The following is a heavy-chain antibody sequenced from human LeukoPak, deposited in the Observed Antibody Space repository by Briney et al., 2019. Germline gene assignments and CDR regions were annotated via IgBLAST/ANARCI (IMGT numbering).Heavy chain of an antibody. Sequence: GGSLRLSGAASGFTFSNAWMSWVRQASGKGLEWVGRIKSKSDGGTTDYAAPVKGRFTISRDDSKNTLYLQMNSLKTEDTAVYYCTTDPYASRSYYSSFVPWSQGTLVTVSS. J-gene: IGHJ5*02. CDR2: IKSKSDGGTT. D-gene: IGHD3-10*01. CDR3: TTDPYASRSYYSSFVP. V-gene: IGHV3-15*01. CDR1: GFTFSNAW.